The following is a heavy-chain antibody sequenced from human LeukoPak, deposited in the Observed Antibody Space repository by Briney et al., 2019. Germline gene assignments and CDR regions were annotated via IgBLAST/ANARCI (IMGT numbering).Heavy chain of an antibody. CDR1: GFTFSYYE. CDR3: ARDAGSGWSHFDY. Sequence: GGSLRLSWAASGFTFSYYEMNWVRQAPGKGLEWVSYISSGGNTKYYADSVKGRLTISRDNARNSLYLQMNSLRAEDAAVYYCARDAGSGWSHFDYWGQGTLVTVSS. J-gene: IGHJ4*02. D-gene: IGHD6-19*01. V-gene: IGHV3-48*03. CDR2: ISSGGNTK.